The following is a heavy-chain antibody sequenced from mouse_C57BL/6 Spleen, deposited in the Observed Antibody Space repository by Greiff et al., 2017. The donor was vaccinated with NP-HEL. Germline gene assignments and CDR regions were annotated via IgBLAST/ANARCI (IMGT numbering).Heavy chain of an antibody. CDR2: IDPENGDT. J-gene: IGHJ2*01. CDR1: GFNIKDDY. D-gene: IGHD1-1*01. Sequence: EVKLQESGAELVRPGASVKLSCTASGFNIKDDYMHWVKQRPEQGLEWIGWIDPENGDTEYASKFQGKATITADTSSNTAYLQLSSLTSEDTAVYYCTTRDVITTYFDYWGQGTTLTVSS. CDR3: TTRDVITTYFDY. V-gene: IGHV14-4*01.